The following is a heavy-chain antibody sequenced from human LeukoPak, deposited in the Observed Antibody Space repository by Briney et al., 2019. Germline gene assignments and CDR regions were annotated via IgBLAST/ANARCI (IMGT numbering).Heavy chain of an antibody. V-gene: IGHV3-23*01. CDR2: ISGSGGST. CDR1: GFTFSSYA. Sequence: PGRSLRLSCAASGFTFSSYAMHWVRQAPGKGLEWVSAISGSGGSTYYADSVKGRFTISRDNSKNTLYLQMNSLRAEDTAVYYCAKEKYSSSWYLHYGMDVWGQGTTVTVSS. D-gene: IGHD6-13*01. CDR3: AKEKYSSSWYLHYGMDV. J-gene: IGHJ6*02.